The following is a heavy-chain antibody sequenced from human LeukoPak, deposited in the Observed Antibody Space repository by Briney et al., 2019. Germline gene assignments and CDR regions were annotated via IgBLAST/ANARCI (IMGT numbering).Heavy chain of an antibody. CDR1: GGSISSGGYS. V-gene: IGHV4-30-2*01. J-gene: IGHJ4*02. CDR2: IYHSGST. CDR3: ARSTILELELRPYFDY. Sequence: PSQTLSLTCAVSGGSISSGGYSWSWIRQPPGKGLEWIGYIYHSGSTYYNPSLKSRVTISVDRSKNQFSLKLSSVTAADTAVYYCARSTILELELRPYFDYWGQGTLVTVSS. D-gene: IGHD1-7*01.